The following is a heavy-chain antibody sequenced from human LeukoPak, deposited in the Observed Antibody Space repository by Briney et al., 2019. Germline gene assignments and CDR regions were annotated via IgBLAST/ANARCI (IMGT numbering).Heavy chain of an antibody. CDR1: GGSMRSYY. D-gene: IGHD5-18*01. V-gene: IGHV4-4*07. J-gene: IGHJ4*02. CDR3: ASHLYTSMSPFDY. CDR2: IYTSGST. Sequence: NPSETLSLTCAVSGGSMRSYYWRWTRQPAGKGLEWIVRIYTSGSTDYNPSLKSRATMSVDKSKNQFSLKLSSVTATDTSVCYCASHLYTSMSPFDYWGQGTLVTVSS.